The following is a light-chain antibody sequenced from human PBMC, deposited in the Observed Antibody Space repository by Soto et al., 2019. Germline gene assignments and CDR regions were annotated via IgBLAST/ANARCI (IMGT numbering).Light chain of an antibody. CDR1: QSVTSNF. V-gene: IGKV3-20*01. Sequence: EIVLTQSPGTLSLSPGERATLTCRASQSVTSNFLAWYQQKPGQGPRLLMYGASSRATGIPDRFSGSGSGTEFTLTISRLEPEDFALYYCHQYGSSPLTFGPGTKVDIK. CDR3: HQYGSSPLT. CDR2: GAS. J-gene: IGKJ3*01.